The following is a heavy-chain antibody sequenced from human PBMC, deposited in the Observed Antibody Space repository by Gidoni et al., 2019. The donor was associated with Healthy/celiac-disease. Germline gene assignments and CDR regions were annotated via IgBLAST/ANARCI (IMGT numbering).Heavy chain of an antibody. CDR3: ARQTGEDIVVVVAATHFDY. CDR2: IYYSGST. Sequence: QLQLQESGPGLVKPSETLSLPCPVSVVSFRSLSSYWGWFRQPRGKGLEWIGSIYYSGSTYYNPSIKSRVTISVDKSKNKFSLKLSSVTAADTAVYYCARQTGEDIVVVVAATHFDYWGQGTLVTVSS. V-gene: IGHV4-39*01. CDR1: VVSFRSLSSY. J-gene: IGHJ4*02. D-gene: IGHD2-15*01.